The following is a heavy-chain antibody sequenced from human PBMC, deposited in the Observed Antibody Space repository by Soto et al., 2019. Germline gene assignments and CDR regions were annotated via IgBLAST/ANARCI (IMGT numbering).Heavy chain of an antibody. CDR1: GYTFTSYA. CDR2: TNAGNGNT. D-gene: IGHD2-8*01. CDR3: ARDRLIVLMVYGVTPKYGMDV. Sequence: GASVKVSCKASGYTFTSYAMHWVRQAPGQRLEWMGWTNAGNGNTKYSQKFQGRVTITRDTSASTAYMELSSLRSEDTAVYYCARDRLIVLMVYGVTPKYGMDVWGQGTTVTVSS. J-gene: IGHJ6*02. V-gene: IGHV1-3*01.